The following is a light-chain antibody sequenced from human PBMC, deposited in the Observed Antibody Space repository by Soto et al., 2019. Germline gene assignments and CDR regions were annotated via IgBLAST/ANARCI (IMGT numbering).Light chain of an antibody. Sequence: EIVLTQSPANLSLSPGERATLSCRASPSVSSYLAWYQQKPGQAPRLLIYDASNRATGIPARFSGSGSGTDFALTISSLEPEDFAVYYCQQRSNWPPTFGQVTKVEIK. CDR3: QQRSNWPPT. CDR1: PSVSSY. J-gene: IGKJ1*01. CDR2: DAS. V-gene: IGKV3-11*01.